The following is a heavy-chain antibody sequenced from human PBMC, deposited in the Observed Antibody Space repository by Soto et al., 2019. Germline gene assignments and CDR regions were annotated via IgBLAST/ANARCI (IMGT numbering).Heavy chain of an antibody. J-gene: IGHJ4*02. CDR1: GFTFSSYW. CDR2: IKQDGSEK. CDR3: ARVEGLWFGDIYY. D-gene: IGHD3-10*01. V-gene: IGHV3-7*01. Sequence: EVQLVESGGGLVQPGGSLRLSCAASGFTFSSYWMSWVRQAPGKGLEWVANIKQDGSEKYYVDSVKGRFTISRDNANNSLYLQMNSLRAEDTAVYYCARVEGLWFGDIYYWGQGTLVTVSS.